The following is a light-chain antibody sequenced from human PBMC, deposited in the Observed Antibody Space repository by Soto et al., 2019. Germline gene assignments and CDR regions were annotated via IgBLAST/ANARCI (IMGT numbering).Light chain of an antibody. CDR3: QQYGSSPT. CDR2: DLS. V-gene: IGKV3-20*01. CDR1: QSVSSSY. Sequence: EIVLTQSPGTLSLSPGERATLSCRSSQSVSSSYLAWYQHKPGQAPRLLIYDLSSRATGIPDRFSGSGSGTDFTITISRLAPEDFAVYYCQQYGSSPTFGQGTKVEIK. J-gene: IGKJ1*01.